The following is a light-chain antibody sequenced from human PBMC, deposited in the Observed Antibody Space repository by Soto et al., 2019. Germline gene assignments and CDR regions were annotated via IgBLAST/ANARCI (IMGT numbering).Light chain of an antibody. Sequence: QSVLTQPPSVSAAPGQTVTISCSGSSSNIGSNYVAWYQQLPGTAPKLLIYDSNKRPSGIPDRFSGSKSGTSATLGITGLQTGDEADYYCGTWDSSLSALVFGGGTKLTVL. V-gene: IGLV1-51*01. CDR3: GTWDSSLSALV. J-gene: IGLJ2*01. CDR2: DSN. CDR1: SSNIGSNY.